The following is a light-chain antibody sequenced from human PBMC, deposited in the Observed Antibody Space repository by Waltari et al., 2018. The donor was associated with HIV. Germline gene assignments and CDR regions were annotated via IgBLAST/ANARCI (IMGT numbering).Light chain of an antibody. CDR1: TTNIGTDYD. CDR2: VNT. CDR3: QSYDITLSASLV. J-gene: IGLJ2*01. V-gene: IGLV1-40*01. Sequence: QSVLTQPPSVSGAPGQRVTISCTGSTTNIGTDYDVHCYQQIPGQSPKPLISVNTNLPSWVPDCFSASKSSTSSSLTIIGLQSEDEADYFCQSYDITLSASLVFGGGTKLTVL.